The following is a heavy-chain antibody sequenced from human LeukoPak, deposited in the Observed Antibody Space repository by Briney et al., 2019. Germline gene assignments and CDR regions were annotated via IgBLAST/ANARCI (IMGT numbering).Heavy chain of an antibody. CDR3: ARDLRRYSGYLRSYWFDP. D-gene: IGHD5-12*01. Sequence: KASETLSLTCTVSGASISSYYWSWIRQPAGKGLEWIGRIYTSGSTNYNPSLKSRVTISVDTSKNQFSLKLSSVTAADTAVYYCARDLRRYSGYLRSYWFDPWGQGTLVTVSS. CDR1: GASISSYY. J-gene: IGHJ5*02. CDR2: IYTSGST. V-gene: IGHV4-4*07.